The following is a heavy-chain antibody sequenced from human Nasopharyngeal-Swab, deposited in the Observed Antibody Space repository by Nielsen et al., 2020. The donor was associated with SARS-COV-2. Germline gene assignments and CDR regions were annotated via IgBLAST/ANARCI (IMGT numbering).Heavy chain of an antibody. CDR2: IWYDGSNK. CDR3: ARRRKVRGYNYENGMDV. V-gene: IGHV3-33*03. Sequence: WIRQPPGKGLEWVAVIWYDGSNKYYADSVKGRFTISRDNSKSTLYLQMDSLRAEDTAVYYCARRRKVRGYNYENGMDVWGQGTTVTVSS. D-gene: IGHD5-12*01. J-gene: IGHJ6*02.